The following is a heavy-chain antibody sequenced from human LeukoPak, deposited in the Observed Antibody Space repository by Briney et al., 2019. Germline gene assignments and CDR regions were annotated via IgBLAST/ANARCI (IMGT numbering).Heavy chain of an antibody. CDR1: GFTIADYT. D-gene: IGHD2/OR15-2a*01. V-gene: IGHV3-21*06. CDR3: ARITSTSYYFHFMDV. CDR2: ISSSTSDM. Sequence: GGSLRLSCAASGFTIADYTINWVRQAPGKGLEWVPYISSSTSDMYYADSVKGRFTIFRDNAKNSLFLEMNGLRAEDTAVYYCARITSTSYYFHFMDVWGKGTTVIVSS. J-gene: IGHJ6*03.